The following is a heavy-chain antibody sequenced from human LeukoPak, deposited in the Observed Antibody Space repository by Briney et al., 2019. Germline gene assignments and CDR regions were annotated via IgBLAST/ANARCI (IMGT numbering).Heavy chain of an antibody. D-gene: IGHD3-10*01. CDR3: TTGIGNYYYY. CDR2: VKSDGSDT. CDR1: GSTFSRYW. Sequence: GVSLRLSCAASGSTFSRYWKHWVRQAPGKGLVWVSRVKSDGSDTIYADSVKGRFTISRDSAKNTLYLQMDSLRAEDTAVYYCTTGIGNYYYYWGQGTLVTVAS. J-gene: IGHJ4*02. V-gene: IGHV3-74*01.